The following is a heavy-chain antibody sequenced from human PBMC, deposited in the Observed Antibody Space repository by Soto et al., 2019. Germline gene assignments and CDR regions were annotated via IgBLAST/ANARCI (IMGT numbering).Heavy chain of an antibody. J-gene: IGHJ6*02. Sequence: SETLSLTCTVYGRSIRSSSYYWGWIRQPPGKGLEWIGSIYYSGSTYYNPSLKSRVTISVDTSKNQFSLKLSSVTAADTAVYYCARNGVVRGVGPTDVWGQGTTVT. CDR3: ARNGVVRGVGPTDV. D-gene: IGHD3-10*01. CDR2: IYYSGST. CDR1: GRSIRSSSYY. V-gene: IGHV4-39*01.